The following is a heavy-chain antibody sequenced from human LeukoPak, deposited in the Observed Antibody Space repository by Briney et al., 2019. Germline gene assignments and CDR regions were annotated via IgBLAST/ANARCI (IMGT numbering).Heavy chain of an antibody. J-gene: IGHJ6*03. CDR3: ARGHRGGYSYGSSSNYYYYMDV. Sequence: GESLKISCKHSEYGFPNYCIGWVRQMPGKGLEWMGIIYPDDSDTRYSPSFQGQVTISADKSISTAYLQWSSLKASDTAMYYCARGHRGGYSYGSSSNYYYYMDVWGKGTTVTISS. D-gene: IGHD5-18*01. CDR2: IYPDDSDT. V-gene: IGHV5-51*01. CDR1: EYGFPNYC.